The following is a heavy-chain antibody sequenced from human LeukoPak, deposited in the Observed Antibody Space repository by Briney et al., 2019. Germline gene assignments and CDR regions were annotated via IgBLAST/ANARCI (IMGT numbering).Heavy chain of an antibody. CDR2: INHSGST. CDR3: ARRRRSLAVAGGYFDY. V-gene: IGHV4-34*01. J-gene: IGHJ4*02. CDR1: GGSFSGYY. D-gene: IGHD6-19*01. Sequence: SETLSLTCAVYGGSFSGYYWSWIRQPPGKGLEWIGEINHSGSTNYNPSLKSRVTISVDTSKNQFSLKLSSVTAADTAVYYCARRRRSLAVAGGYFDYWGQGTLVTVSS.